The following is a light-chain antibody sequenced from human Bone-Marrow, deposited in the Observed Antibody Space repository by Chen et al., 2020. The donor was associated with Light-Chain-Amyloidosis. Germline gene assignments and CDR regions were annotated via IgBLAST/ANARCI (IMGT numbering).Light chain of an antibody. CDR3: QSADSSGTYEVR. CDR2: RDT. Sequence: SYELTQPPSVSVSPGQTARITCSGDDLPTKYAYWYQQKPGQAPVLVIHRDTERPSGISERFSGSSSGTTDTLTISGVQAEDEADYHCQSADSSGTYEVRVGGGTKLTVL. J-gene: IGLJ2*01. CDR1: DLPTKY. V-gene: IGLV3-25*03.